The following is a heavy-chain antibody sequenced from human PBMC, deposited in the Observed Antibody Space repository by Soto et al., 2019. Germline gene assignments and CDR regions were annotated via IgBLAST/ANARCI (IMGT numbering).Heavy chain of an antibody. CDR3: ARGSVRNNWFDP. J-gene: IGHJ5*02. CDR1: GGSVSSGNYC. D-gene: IGHD4-17*01. Sequence: SLTCTVSGGSVSSGNYCWSWIRQPPGKGLEWIGYIYYSGSTNYNPSLKSRVTLSVDTSKNQFSLKLNSVTAADTAVYYCARGSVRNNWFDPWGQGTLVTVSS. V-gene: IGHV4-61*01. CDR2: IYYSGST.